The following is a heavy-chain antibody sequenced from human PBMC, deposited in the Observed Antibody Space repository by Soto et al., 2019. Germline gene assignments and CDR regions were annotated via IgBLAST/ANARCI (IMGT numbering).Heavy chain of an antibody. CDR3: ARDRNDFWSGSRYGMDV. CDR2: IYYSGST. J-gene: IGHJ6*02. D-gene: IGHD3-3*01. Sequence: PSETLSLTCTVSGGSISSSSYYWGWIRQPPGKGLEWIGSIYYSGSTYYNPSLKSRVTISVDTSKNQFSLKLSSVTAADTAVYYCARDRNDFWSGSRYGMDVWGQGTTVTVSS. CDR1: GGSISSSSYY. V-gene: IGHV4-39*07.